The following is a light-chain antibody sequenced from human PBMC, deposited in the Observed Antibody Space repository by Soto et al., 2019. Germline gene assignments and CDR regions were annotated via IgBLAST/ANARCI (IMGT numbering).Light chain of an antibody. Sequence: QSVLTQPPSVSEAPRQRVTISCSGSSSNIGRNAVNWYQQLPGKAPKLLIYYDDLVPSGVSDRFSGSKSGTSASLAISGLQSEDEADYYCAAWDDSLNAVLFGGGTQLTVL. J-gene: IGLJ2*01. CDR1: SSNIGRNA. V-gene: IGLV1-36*01. CDR3: AAWDDSLNAVL. CDR2: YDD.